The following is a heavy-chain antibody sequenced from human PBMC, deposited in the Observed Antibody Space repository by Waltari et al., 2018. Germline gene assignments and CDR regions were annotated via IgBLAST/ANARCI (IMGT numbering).Heavy chain of an antibody. CDR3: ARGNWAPFDY. CDR2: IKQDGSEK. Sequence: EVQLVESGGGLVQPGGSLRLSCAASGLTFSSYWMTWVRQAPGKGLEWVAIIKQDGSEKHYVDSWKGRFTISRDNAKNSLYLQMNSLRVEDTAIYYCARGNWAPFDYWGQGTLVTVSS. CDR1: GLTFSSYW. D-gene: IGHD7-27*01. J-gene: IGHJ4*02. V-gene: IGHV3-7*01.